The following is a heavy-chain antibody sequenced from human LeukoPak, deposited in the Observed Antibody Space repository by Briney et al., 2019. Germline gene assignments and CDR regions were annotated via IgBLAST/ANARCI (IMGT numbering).Heavy chain of an antibody. CDR3: AKRSSNLGSEYFQQ. V-gene: IGHV4-34*01. Sequence: SETLSLTCAVSGESFSDFSGYYWSWIRLTPGKGLEWIAEINHSGGTKFNPALESRLSTSLEETRNQFSLNLRSVTAADSGVYYCAKRSSNLGSEYFQQWGPGTLVTVSS. CDR2: INHSGGT. J-gene: IGHJ1*01. D-gene: IGHD4-11*01. CDR1: GESFSDFSGYY.